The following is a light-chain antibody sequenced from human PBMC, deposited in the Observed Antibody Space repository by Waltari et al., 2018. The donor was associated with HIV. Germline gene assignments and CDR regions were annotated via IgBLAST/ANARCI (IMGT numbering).Light chain of an antibody. J-gene: IGLJ2*01. V-gene: IGLV3-1*01. CDR1: RVAEKI. Sequence: YEVSQSPALSVSAGQRVTISCFGERVAEKIPSWYQQRPGQSPLLIILERNRRPSWIPDRFSASKSGDTVTLTVSGTQPVDEADYFCQVWDNDIVVFGGGTRLTVL. CDR2: ERN. CDR3: QVWDNDIVV.